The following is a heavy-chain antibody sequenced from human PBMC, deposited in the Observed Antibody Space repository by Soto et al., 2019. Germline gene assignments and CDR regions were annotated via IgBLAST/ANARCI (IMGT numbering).Heavy chain of an antibody. CDR2: IYHSGST. V-gene: IGHV4-38-2*01. CDR1: GYSISSGYY. J-gene: IGHJ4*02. CDR3: ARSNWNDNTGAFDY. D-gene: IGHD1-20*01. Sequence: SETLSLTCAVSGYSISSGYYWGWIRQPPGKGLEWIGSIYHSGSTYYNPSLKSRVTISVDTSKNHFSLKLSSVTAADTAVYYCARSNWNDNTGAFDYWGQGTLVTVSS.